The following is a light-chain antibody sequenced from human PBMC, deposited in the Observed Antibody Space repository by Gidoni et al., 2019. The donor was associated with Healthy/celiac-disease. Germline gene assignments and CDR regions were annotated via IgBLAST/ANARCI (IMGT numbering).Light chain of an antibody. J-gene: IGKJ4*02. CDR1: QSVSSN. V-gene: IGKV3-15*01. Sequence: EIVMTQSPATLSVSPGERATLSCRASQSVSSNLAWYQQKPGQAPRLLIYGASTRATGIPAMFSGSGSGTEFTLTISSLQSEDFAVYYCQQYNNWPPGFGGGTKVKIK. CDR3: QQYNNWPPG. CDR2: GAS.